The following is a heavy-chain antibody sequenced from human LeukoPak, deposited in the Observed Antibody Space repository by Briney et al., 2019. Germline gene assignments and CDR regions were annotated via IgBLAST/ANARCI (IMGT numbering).Heavy chain of an antibody. D-gene: IGHD3-22*01. Sequence: SETLSLTCAVSGGSISSTSYYWAWIRQPPGKGLEWIGTIYYSGSTYHNPSPKSRVTMSVDTSRNQFSLKLSSVDAADTAVYYCAKAGVRYFDSSGLYAFDFWGQGTTVTVSS. CDR3: AKAGVRYFDSSGLYAFDF. V-gene: IGHV4-39*01. CDR2: IYYSGST. J-gene: IGHJ3*01. CDR1: GGSISSTSYY.